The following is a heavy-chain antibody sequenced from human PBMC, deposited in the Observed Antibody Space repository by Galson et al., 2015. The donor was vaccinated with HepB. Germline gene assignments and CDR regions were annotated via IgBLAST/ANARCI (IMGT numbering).Heavy chain of an antibody. CDR2: ISWKSDFT. CDR3: AQDLTYYYGSGSYFVGMDA. V-gene: IGHV3-9*01. D-gene: IGHD3-10*01. CDR1: GFTFEDYA. J-gene: IGHJ6*02. Sequence: SLRLSCAAYGFTFEDYAMHWGGQVPGKGLEWVSGISWKSDFTGYADSVRGRFTISRDNAKYCLYLQMNSLRTEDTALYYCAQDLTYYYGSGSYFVGMDAWGQGTTVTVS.